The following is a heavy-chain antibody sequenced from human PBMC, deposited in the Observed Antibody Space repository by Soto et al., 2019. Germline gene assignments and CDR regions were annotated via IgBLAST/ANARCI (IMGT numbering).Heavy chain of an antibody. J-gene: IGHJ6*02. CDR3: ARDLLGYCSGGSCSYGMDV. CDR2: IYYSGST. CDR1: GGSISSGDYY. D-gene: IGHD2-15*01. V-gene: IGHV4-30-4*01. Sequence: QVQLQESGPGLVKPSQTLSLTCTVSGGSISSGDYYWSWIRQPPGKGLEWIGYIYYSGSTYYNPSLKSRVTISVDTSKNQFSLKLSSVTAADTAVYYCARDLLGYCSGGSCSYGMDVWGQGTTVTVSS.